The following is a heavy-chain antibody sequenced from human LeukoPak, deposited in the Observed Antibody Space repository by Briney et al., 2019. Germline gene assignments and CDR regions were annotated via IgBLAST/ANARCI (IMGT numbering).Heavy chain of an antibody. CDR1: GYTFTGYY. CDR3: ARDKGYYDSSGYYFGGPFDY. Sequence: ASVKVSCKASGYTFTGYYMHWVRQAPGQGLEWMGWINPNSGGTNYAQKFQGRVTMTRDTSISAAYMEPSRLRSDDTAVYYCARDKGYYDSSGYYFGGPFDYWGQGTLVTVSS. D-gene: IGHD3-22*01. J-gene: IGHJ4*02. CDR2: INPNSGGT. V-gene: IGHV1-2*02.